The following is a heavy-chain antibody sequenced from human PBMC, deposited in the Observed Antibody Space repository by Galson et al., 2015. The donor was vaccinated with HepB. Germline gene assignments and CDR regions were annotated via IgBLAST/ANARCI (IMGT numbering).Heavy chain of an antibody. CDR2: IWYDGSKK. V-gene: IGHV3-33*01. CDR1: GFIFTHYG. J-gene: IGHJ6*02. CDR3: ARGLILSGPPSQCGLDG. D-gene: IGHD3-9*01. Sequence: SLRLSCAASGFIFTHYGMHWVRQAPGKGLEWAAVIWYDGSKKYYADSVKGRFTISRDNSKNTLYLQMNSLRAEDTAVYYCARGLILSGPPSQCGLDGWGQGTPVTVSS.